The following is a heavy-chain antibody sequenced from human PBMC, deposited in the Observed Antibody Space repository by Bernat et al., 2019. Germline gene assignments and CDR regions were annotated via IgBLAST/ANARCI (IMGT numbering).Heavy chain of an antibody. D-gene: IGHD2-2*02. V-gene: IGHV4-31*03. CDR2: IYYSGST. CDR3: AREMSGYCSSTSCYTGGFDY. J-gene: IGHJ4*02. CDR1: GGSISSGGYY. Sequence: QVQLQESGPGLVKPSQTLSLTCTVSGGSISSGGYYWSWIRQHPGKGLGWIGYIYYSGSTYYNPSLKSRVTISVDTSKNQFSLKLSSVTAADTAVYYCAREMSGYCSSTSCYTGGFDYWGQGTLVTVSS.